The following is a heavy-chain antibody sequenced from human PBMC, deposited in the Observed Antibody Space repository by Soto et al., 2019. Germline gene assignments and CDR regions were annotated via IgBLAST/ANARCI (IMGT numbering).Heavy chain of an antibody. Sequence: EVQLVDSGGGLVQPGGALRLSCAASGFTFSNYAMSWVRQAPGKGLEWVSTISGNGGSTYYADSVKGRFTISRDNSKNMLLLQITSLRDDDSAVYYCAKRPASIITFDYWGQGTPVTVSS. CDR3: AKRPASIITFDY. J-gene: IGHJ4*02. V-gene: IGHV3-23*04. CDR2: ISGNGGST. CDR1: GFTFSNYA. D-gene: IGHD2-2*01.